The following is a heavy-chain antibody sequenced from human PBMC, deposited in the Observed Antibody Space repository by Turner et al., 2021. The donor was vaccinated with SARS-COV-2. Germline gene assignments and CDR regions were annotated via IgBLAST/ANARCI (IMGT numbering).Heavy chain of an antibody. Sequence: EVQLVESGGGLVQPGRSLRLSCAASGFTFDDYAMHWVRQGPGKGLEWVSGISWNSGSKGYADSVKGRFTNSRDNAKNSLYLQMNSLRAEDTALYYCAKDRATGYYYYGMDVWGQGTTVTVSS. V-gene: IGHV3-9*01. CDR3: AKDRATGYYYYGMDV. J-gene: IGHJ6*02. CDR1: GFTFDDYA. CDR2: ISWNSGSK. D-gene: IGHD5-12*01.